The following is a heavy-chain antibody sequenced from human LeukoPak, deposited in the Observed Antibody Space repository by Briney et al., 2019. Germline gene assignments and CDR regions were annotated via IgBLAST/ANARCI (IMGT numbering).Heavy chain of an antibody. CDR1: GFTFSRSA. D-gene: IGHD3-22*01. CDR2: IIYSGGAT. V-gene: IGHV3-23*01. CDR3: AKDGLYYDGSEHVYYFDS. Sequence: GGSLRLSCAASGFTFSRSAMTWVRQGPGTGLEFVASIIYSGGATYYADSVKGRFTISRDNSKNTLYPQMNSLRAEDTALYSCAKDGLYYDGSEHVYYFDSWGQGTLVTVSS. J-gene: IGHJ4*02.